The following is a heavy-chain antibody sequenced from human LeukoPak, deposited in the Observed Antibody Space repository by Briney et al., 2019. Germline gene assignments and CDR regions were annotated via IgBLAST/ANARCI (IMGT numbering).Heavy chain of an antibody. D-gene: IGHD1-14*01. Sequence: PSETLSLTCTVSGGSITSYYWGWIRQPPGKGLEWIGYIYYTGYTSYNPSLKSRVTISVDTSKSEFSLKLSSVTAADTAVYYCARVDTTDSPPLYWGQGTPVTVSS. V-gene: IGHV4-59*08. CDR1: GGSITSYY. CDR2: IYYTGYT. CDR3: ARVDTTDSPPLY. J-gene: IGHJ4*02.